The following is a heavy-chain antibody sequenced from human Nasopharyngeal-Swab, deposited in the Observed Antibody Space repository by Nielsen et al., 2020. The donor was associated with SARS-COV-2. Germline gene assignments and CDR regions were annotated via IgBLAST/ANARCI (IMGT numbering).Heavy chain of an antibody. D-gene: IGHD2-21*01. Sequence: SETLSLTCTVSGGSISSGGYFWSWIRQHPGKGLEWIGYIHYTGNTYYNPSLESRLTISLDTSQNQFSLRLSSVTAADTAVYYCARERPEHYFDLWGPGTLVTVSS. V-gene: IGHV4-31*03. CDR1: GGSISSGGYF. CDR2: IHYTGNT. CDR3: ARERPEHYFDL. J-gene: IGHJ4*02.